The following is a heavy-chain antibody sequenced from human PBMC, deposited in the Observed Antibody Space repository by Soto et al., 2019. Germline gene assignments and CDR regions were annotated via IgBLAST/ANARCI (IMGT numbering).Heavy chain of an antibody. CDR3: ARDETEQQLVFYGMDV. J-gene: IGHJ6*02. Sequence: QVQLQESGPGLVKPSETLSLTCTVSGGSVSSGSYYWSWIRQPPGKGLEWIGYIYYSGSTNYNPSLRSRVTTAVDTSKHQFSLKLSSVTAADTAVYYCARDETEQQLVFYGMDVWGQGTTVTVSS. V-gene: IGHV4-61*01. CDR2: IYYSGST. D-gene: IGHD6-13*01. CDR1: GGSVSSGSYY.